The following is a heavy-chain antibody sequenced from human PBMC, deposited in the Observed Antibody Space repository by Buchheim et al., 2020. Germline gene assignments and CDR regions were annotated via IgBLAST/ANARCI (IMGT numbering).Heavy chain of an antibody. CDR1: GFTFSNYA. Sequence: EVQLLESGGGLVQPGGSLRLSCAASGFTFSNYAMRWVRQAPGKGLEWVSEISGSGGCTYYAASVKGRFTISRDNSKNTLHLQMSSLRAEDTAIYYCAARSDYWGQGTL. V-gene: IGHV3-23*01. J-gene: IGHJ4*02. CDR2: ISGSGGCT. CDR3: AARSDY.